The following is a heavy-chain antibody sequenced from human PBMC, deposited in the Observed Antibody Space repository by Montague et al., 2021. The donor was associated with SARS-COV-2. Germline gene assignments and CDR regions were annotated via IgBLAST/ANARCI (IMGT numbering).Heavy chain of an antibody. D-gene: IGHD4-23*01. CDR1: GFNFNIYA. J-gene: IGHJ4*02. CDR3: AKTRSTGLGWRFFDS. Sequence: SLRLSCAASGFNFNIYAMSWVRQAPGKGLEWTADISGSGGTADYXXALKGRFTISRDNSKNTLFLQMDSLRAEDTAVYYCAKTRSTGLGWRFFDSWGQGTRVTVSS. V-gene: IGHV3-23*01. CDR2: ISGSGGTA.